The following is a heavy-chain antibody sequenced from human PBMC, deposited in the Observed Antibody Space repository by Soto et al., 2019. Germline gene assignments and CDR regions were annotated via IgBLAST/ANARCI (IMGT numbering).Heavy chain of an antibody. D-gene: IGHD3-22*01. J-gene: IGHJ4*02. CDR2: VNPSRGTA. Sequence: ASVTVSFTASGYSFTKYNIHWVLRATGQGLRWMGEVNPSRGTAGYAEPFQGRDTMTRDASTRTVYMVLTSLTPKDTTRYYCAKIASPGKTFLDYWGQGSLVTVSS. CDR3: AKIASPGKTFLDY. V-gene: IGHV1-46*01. CDR1: GYSFTKYN.